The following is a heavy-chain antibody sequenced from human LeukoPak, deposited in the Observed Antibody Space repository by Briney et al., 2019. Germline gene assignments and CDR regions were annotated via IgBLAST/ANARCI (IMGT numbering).Heavy chain of an antibody. CDR3: ARGDYCSGGSCYHDAFDI. V-gene: IGHV1-2*02. CDR1: GYTFTGYY. D-gene: IGHD2-15*01. CDR2: INPNSGGT. Sequence: ASVKVSCKASGYTFTGYYMHWVRQAPGQGLEWMGWINPNSGGTNYAQKFQGRVTMTRNTSISTAYMELSSLRSEDTAVYYCARGDYCSGGSCYHDAFDIWGQGTMVTVSS. J-gene: IGHJ3*02.